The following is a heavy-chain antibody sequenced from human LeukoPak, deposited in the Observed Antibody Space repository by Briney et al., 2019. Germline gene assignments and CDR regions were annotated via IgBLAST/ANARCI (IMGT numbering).Heavy chain of an antibody. CDR2: INQDGSEI. Sequence: GGSLRLSCAASGFTFSNYGMRWVRQAPGKGLEWLANINQDGSEIYYVDSVKGRFTISRDNGKNSLYLQINSLRADDTAVYYCARAHGSIIVGRTRNWLFDLWGRGTLVTVSS. CDR3: ARAHGSIIVGRTRNWLFDL. J-gene: IGHJ2*01. V-gene: IGHV3-7*01. CDR1: GFTFSNYG. D-gene: IGHD3-22*01.